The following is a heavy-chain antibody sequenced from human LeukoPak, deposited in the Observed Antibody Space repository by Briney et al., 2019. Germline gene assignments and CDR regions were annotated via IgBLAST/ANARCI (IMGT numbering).Heavy chain of an antibody. D-gene: IGHD3-10*01. Sequence: GWSLRLSCAASGFTFSSYGMHWVRQAPGKGLEWVAFIWYDGSNEYYADSVKGRFTISRDNSKNTLYLQMNSLRAEDTAVYYCAGHRGGYWDYWGQGTLVTVSS. CDR2: IWYDGSNE. J-gene: IGHJ4*02. CDR1: GFTFSSYG. V-gene: IGHV3-33*01. CDR3: AGHRGGYWDY.